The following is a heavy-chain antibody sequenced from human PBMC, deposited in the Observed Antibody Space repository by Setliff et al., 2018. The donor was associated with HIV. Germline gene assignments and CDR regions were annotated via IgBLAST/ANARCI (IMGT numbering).Heavy chain of an antibody. CDR3: ARDDGGYNYAEAFDV. Sequence: SVKVSCKASGGTFSSYAISWVRRAPGQGLEWVGRIIPMLGTPNYAQKFQGRVTITADISTGIGYMEINRLRSDDTAVYYCARDDGGYNYAEAFDVWGQGTMVTVSS. D-gene: IGHD3-16*01. CDR1: GGTFSSYA. CDR2: IIPMLGTP. V-gene: IGHV1-69*04. J-gene: IGHJ3*01.